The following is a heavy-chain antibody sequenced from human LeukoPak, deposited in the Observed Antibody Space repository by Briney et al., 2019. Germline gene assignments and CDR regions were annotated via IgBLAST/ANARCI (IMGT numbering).Heavy chain of an antibody. CDR2: IYYSGST. D-gene: IGHD3-10*01. CDR3: ARHTVTMVRGVMANWFDP. V-gene: IGHV4-59*08. Sequence: SETLSLTCTVSGGSISSYYWSWIRQPPGKGLEWIGYIYYSGSTNYNPSLKSRVTISVDTSKNQFSLKLSSVTAADTAVYYCARHTVTMVRGVMANWFDPWGQGTLVTVSS. CDR1: GGSISSYY. J-gene: IGHJ5*02.